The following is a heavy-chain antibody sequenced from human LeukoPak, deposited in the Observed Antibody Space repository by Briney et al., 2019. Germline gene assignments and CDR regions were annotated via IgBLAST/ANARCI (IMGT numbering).Heavy chain of an antibody. CDR1: GGSFSGYY. CDR2: IDHSGST. Sequence: SETLSLTCAVYGGSFSGYYWSWIRQPPGKGLEWIGEIDHSGSTNYNPSLKSRVTISVDTPKNQFSLKLSSVTAADTAVYYCARTSYCSSTSCYFYYYYGMDVWGQGTTVTVSS. D-gene: IGHD2-2*01. J-gene: IGHJ6*02. V-gene: IGHV4-34*09. CDR3: ARTSYCSSTSCYFYYYYGMDV.